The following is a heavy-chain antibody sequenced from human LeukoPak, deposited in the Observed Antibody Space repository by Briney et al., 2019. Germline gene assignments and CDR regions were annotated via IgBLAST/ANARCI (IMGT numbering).Heavy chain of an antibody. J-gene: IGHJ4*02. CDR3: AKDGLWFGESQYYFDY. V-gene: IGHV3-23*01. CDR2: ISGNGATT. D-gene: IGHD3-10*01. CDR1: RFTFSSYA. Sequence: PGGSLRLSCAASRFTFSSYAMSWVRQAPGKGLEWVSTISGNGATTYYADSVKGRYTISRDNSNNTLYLHLHSLRAEDTAVYYCAKDGLWFGESQYYFDYWGQGTLVTVSS.